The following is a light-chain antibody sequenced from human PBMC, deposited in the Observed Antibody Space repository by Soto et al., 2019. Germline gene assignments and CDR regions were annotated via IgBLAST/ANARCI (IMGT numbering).Light chain of an antibody. CDR3: SSYTTTSTVV. J-gene: IGLJ2*01. V-gene: IGLV2-14*03. CDR1: SSDVGGYDY. Sequence: QSVLTQPASVSGSPGQSIIISCIGTSSDVGGYDYVSWYQQHAGKAPKLMIHNVSNRPSGVSNRFSGSKSGNTASLTISGLQAEDEAHYYCSSYTTTSTVVFGGGTKLSVL. CDR2: NVS.